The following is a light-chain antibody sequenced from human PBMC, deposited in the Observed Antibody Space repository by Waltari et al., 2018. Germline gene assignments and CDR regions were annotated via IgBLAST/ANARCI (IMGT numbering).Light chain of an antibody. CDR2: GAS. V-gene: IGKV3-20*01. CDR3: QQYGSSPLT. Sequence: ESVLTQSPGTLSLSPGERATLSCRATQTISSNYLAWYQQKPGQAPRLLIYGASTRATGIPDRFSCSGSVTDFTLTISRLEPEDFAVYYCQQYGSSPLTFGPGTTVDIK. CDR1: QTISSNY. J-gene: IGKJ3*01.